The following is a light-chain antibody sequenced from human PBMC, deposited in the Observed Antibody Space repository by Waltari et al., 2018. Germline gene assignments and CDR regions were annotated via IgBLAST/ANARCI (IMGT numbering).Light chain of an antibody. J-gene: IGKJ3*01. V-gene: IGKV1-9*01. CDR3: LQVNSYPFT. CDR2: GGS. Sequence: QFTHSPLSLSAAGGDRVTITCRASQGITSYLPWYQQKAGRAPKLLIYGGSTLPNGVPSRFSGSGFGTDFTLTISSLQPEDFATYYCLQVNSYPFTFGPGTTVDIK. CDR1: QGITSY.